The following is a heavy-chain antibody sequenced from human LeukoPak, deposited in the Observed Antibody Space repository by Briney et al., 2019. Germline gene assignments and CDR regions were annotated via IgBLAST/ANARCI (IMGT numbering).Heavy chain of an antibody. V-gene: IGHV3-21*01. D-gene: IGHD1-26*01. J-gene: IGHJ1*01. CDR1: EFILNIYS. CDR3: VRDSGSSYGYYFLH. CDR2: ISSSSSHM. Sequence: GSLRLSCAGSEFILNIYSMYWVRQAPGKGLEWVSSISSSSSHMFYADSVKGRFSISRDNANNSLYLQMNSLRAEDTAVYYCVRDSGSSYGYYFLHWGQGTLVTVSS.